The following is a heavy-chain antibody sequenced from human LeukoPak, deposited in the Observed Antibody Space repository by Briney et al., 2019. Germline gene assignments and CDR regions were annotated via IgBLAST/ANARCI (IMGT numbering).Heavy chain of an antibody. CDR1: GFTFIDHY. CDR2: IRNKASSYTT. Sequence: GGSLRLSCAASGFTFIDHYMDWVRQAAGKGLEWVGRIRNKASSYTTEYTASVKGRFTISRDDSKTSLFLQINSLKTEDTAVYYCARWVACGGDCSPFDYWGLGTLVTVSS. J-gene: IGHJ4*02. V-gene: IGHV3-72*01. CDR3: ARWVACGGDCSPFDY. D-gene: IGHD2-21*02.